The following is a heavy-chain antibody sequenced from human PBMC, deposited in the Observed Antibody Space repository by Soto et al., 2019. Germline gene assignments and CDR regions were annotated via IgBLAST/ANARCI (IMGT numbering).Heavy chain of an antibody. Sequence: GGSLRLSCAASGFTLSASVMHWVRQAEGKGLEWVSALGAADDPYYLVSVKGRFTISRENAKNSLYLQMNNLRAGDTAVYYCARAYSGRLPRRADYYYAMDVWGQGTTVTVSS. V-gene: IGHV3-13*05. D-gene: IGHD2-15*01. CDR2: LGAADDP. CDR1: GFTLSASV. J-gene: IGHJ6*02. CDR3: ARAYSGRLPRRADYYYAMDV.